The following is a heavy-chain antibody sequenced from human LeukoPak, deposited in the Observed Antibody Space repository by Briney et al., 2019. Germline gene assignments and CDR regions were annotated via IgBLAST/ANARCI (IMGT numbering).Heavy chain of an antibody. Sequence: PSETLSLTCTVSGGSISSLYWSWIRQTPGKGLEWIGYIYYSGSTNYNPSLKSRVTMSVDTSKNQFSLKLSSVTAADTAVYYCARDGPSYSSGKFDYWGQGTLVTVSS. V-gene: IGHV4-59*01. J-gene: IGHJ4*02. CDR1: GGSISSLY. CDR2: IYYSGST. CDR3: ARDGPSYSSGKFDY. D-gene: IGHD6-19*01.